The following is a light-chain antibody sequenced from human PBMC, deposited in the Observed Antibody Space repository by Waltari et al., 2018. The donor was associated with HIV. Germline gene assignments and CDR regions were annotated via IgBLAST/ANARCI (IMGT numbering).Light chain of an antibody. Sequence: DIVLTQSPVTLSLSPDVIATLACRASQSVSRYLAWYQQKPGQVPRLLIYDASNSATSSQARLSGSGSGTDFNLTISSIEHEDFAVYYCQQRSNWPLTFGGGTKVEIK. CDR2: DAS. V-gene: IGKV3-11*01. J-gene: IGKJ4*01. CDR3: QQRSNWPLT. CDR1: QSVSRY.